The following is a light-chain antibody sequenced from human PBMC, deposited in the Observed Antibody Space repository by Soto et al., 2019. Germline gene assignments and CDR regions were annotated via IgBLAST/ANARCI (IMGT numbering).Light chain of an antibody. CDR3: QQYNYYRWT. Sequence: DIQMTHSPSSLSASVGDRVTITCRASQSIRRFLAWYQQKPGKAPKLLIYQASNLESGVPSRFSGSGSGTEFTLTISSLQPDDLAVYYCQQYNYYRWTFGQGTKVDIK. V-gene: IGKV1-5*03. J-gene: IGKJ1*01. CDR2: QAS. CDR1: QSIRRF.